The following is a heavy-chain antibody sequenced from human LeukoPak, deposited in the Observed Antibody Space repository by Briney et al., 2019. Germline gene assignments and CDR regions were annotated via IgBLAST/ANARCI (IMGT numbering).Heavy chain of an antibody. Sequence: TSETLSLTCAVYGGSFSGYYWSWIRQPPGKGLEWIGEINHSGSTNYNPSLKSRVTISVDTSKNQFSLKLSSVTAADTAVYYCARVYNYLGAFDIWGQGTMVTVSS. D-gene: IGHD5-24*01. V-gene: IGHV4-34*01. CDR3: ARVYNYLGAFDI. J-gene: IGHJ3*02. CDR1: GGSFSGYY. CDR2: INHSGST.